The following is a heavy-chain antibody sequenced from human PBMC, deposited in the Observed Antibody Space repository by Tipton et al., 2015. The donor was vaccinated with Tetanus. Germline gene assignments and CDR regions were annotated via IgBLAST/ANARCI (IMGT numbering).Heavy chain of an antibody. CDR1: GYSFTSYG. Sequence: QLVQSGAEVKKPGASVKVSCKASGYSFTSYGISWVRQAPGQGLEWMGWINPYDGNRKSTQSLQGRLSMTTDPSTSTAHMELRSLSADDTAVYYCARAFAGVYDPPKFDHWGQGTLVTVSS. CDR3: ARAFAGVYDPPKFDH. V-gene: IGHV1-18*01. D-gene: IGHD3-16*01. J-gene: IGHJ4*02. CDR2: INPYDGNR.